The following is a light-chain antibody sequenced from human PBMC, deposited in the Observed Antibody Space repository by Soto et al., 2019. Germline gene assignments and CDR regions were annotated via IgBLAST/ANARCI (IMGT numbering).Light chain of an antibody. CDR3: AAWDESLSGVV. CDR1: SSNIGSTY. Sequence: QAVPTQPPSASGTPGQRVTISCSGSSSNIGSTYVFWYQHLPGTAPNLLIYRNNQRPSGVPDRFSGSKSGTSASLAISGLRSEDETDYYCAAWDESLSGVVFGGGTKLTVI. V-gene: IGLV1-47*01. J-gene: IGLJ2*01. CDR2: RNN.